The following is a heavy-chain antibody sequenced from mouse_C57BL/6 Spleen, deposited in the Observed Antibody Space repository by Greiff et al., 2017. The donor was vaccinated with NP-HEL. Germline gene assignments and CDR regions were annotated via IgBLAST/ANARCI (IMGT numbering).Heavy chain of an antibody. V-gene: IGHV1-72*01. CDR3: ARDYYGSPYWYFDV. Sequence: VKLQESGAELVKPGASVKLSCKASGYTFTSYWMHWVKQRPGRGLEWIGRIDPNSGGTKYNEKFKSKATLTVDKPSSTAYMQLSSLTSEDSAVYYCARDYYGSPYWYFDVWGTGTTVTVSS. CDR1: GYTFTSYW. CDR2: IDPNSGGT. J-gene: IGHJ1*03. D-gene: IGHD1-1*01.